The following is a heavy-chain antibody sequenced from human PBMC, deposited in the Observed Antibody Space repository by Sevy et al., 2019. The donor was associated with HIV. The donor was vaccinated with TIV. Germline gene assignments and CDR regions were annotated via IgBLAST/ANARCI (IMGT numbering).Heavy chain of an antibody. D-gene: IGHD6-19*01. CDR2: INPNSGGT. Sequence: ASVKVSCKASGYTFTGYYMHWVRQAPGQGLEWMGWINPNSGGTNYAQKFQGRVTMTRDTSISTAYMELSRLRSDDTAVYYCARPGISEQWLVRNSYYFYYWGQGTLVTVSS. CDR1: GYTFTGYY. CDR3: ARPGISEQWLVRNSYYFYY. V-gene: IGHV1-2*02. J-gene: IGHJ4*02.